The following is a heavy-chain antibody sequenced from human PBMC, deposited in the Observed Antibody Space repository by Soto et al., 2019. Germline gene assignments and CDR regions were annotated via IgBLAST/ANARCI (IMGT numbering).Heavy chain of an antibody. CDR2: INPDNGVP. CDR3: ARTDYLFSTLTYYFDY. J-gene: IGHJ4*02. V-gene: IGHV1-2*02. D-gene: IGHD3-16*01. Sequence: XSVKFSCKASVYTFTCYYVNWARQAPGQGLEWMGWINPDNGVPNYAQKFQGRVTLSRDTSINTAYMELSRLTSDDTAMYYCARTDYLFSTLTYYFDYWGQGTLVTVSS. CDR1: VYTFTCYY.